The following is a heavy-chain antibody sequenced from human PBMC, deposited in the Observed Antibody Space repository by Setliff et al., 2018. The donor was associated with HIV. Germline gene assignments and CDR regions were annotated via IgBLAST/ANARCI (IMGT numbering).Heavy chain of an antibody. CDR1: GGSISSSNW. V-gene: IGHV4-4*02. CDR2: IYHSGST. Sequence: SETLSLTCAVSGGSISSSNWWNWVRQAPGKGLEWIGEIYHSGSTNYNPSLKSRVTISVDKSKNQISLNLSSVTAADTAVYYCASRNLEMATITSYFDYWGQGTLVTVSS. CDR3: ASRNLEMATITSYFDY. J-gene: IGHJ4*02. D-gene: IGHD5-12*01.